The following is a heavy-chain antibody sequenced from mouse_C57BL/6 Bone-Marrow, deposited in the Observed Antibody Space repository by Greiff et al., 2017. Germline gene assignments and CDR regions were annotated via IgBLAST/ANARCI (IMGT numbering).Heavy chain of an antibody. V-gene: IGHV1-19*01. Sequence: VQLQQSGPVLVKPGASVKMSCKASGYTFTDYYMNWVKQSHGKSLEWIGVINPYNGGTSYNQKFKGKATLTVDKSSSTAYMELNSRTSEDSAVYYCARSHYYGSSYRGYYYAMDYWGQGTSVTVSS. CDR1: GYTFTDYY. J-gene: IGHJ4*01. CDR3: ARSHYYGSSYRGYYYAMDY. CDR2: INPYNGGT. D-gene: IGHD1-1*01.